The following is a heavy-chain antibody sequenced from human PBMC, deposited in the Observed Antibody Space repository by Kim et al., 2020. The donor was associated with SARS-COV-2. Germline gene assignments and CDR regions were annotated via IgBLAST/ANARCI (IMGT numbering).Heavy chain of an antibody. V-gene: IGHV3-21*01. CDR1: GFTFSSYS. CDR3: ARATSGSYYHFDY. Sequence: GGSLRLSCAASGFTFSSYSMNWVRQAPGKGLEWVSCISSSSSYIYYADSVKGRFTISRDNAKNSLYLQMNSLRAEDTAVCYCARATSGSYYHFDYWGQGTLVTVSS. D-gene: IGHD1-26*01. J-gene: IGHJ4*02. CDR2: ISSSSSYI.